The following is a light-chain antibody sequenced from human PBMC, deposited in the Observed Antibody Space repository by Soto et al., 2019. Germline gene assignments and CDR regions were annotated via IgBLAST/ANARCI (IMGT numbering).Light chain of an antibody. J-gene: IGKJ2*01. CDR3: QQHSNWPPKDT. Sequence: EIVLTQSPATLSLSPGERATLSCRASQSVSNNLTWYQQKPGQAPRLLIYDASNRATGIPAGFSGSGSGTGFTLTISSLEPEDFAIYYCQQHSNWPPKDTFGQGTKLEIK. CDR2: DAS. CDR1: QSVSNN. V-gene: IGKV3-11*01.